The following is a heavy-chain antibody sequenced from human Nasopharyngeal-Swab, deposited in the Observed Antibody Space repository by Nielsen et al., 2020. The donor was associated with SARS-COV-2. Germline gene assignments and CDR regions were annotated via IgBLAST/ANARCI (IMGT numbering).Heavy chain of an antibody. CDR1: GFTFSSYE. D-gene: IGHD3-3*01. Sequence: GGSLRLSCAASGFTFSSYEMNWVRQAPGKGLEWVSYISSSGSTIYYADSVKGRFTISRDNAKNSLYLQMNSLRAEDTAVYYCASSPDFWSGYYTPPPFDYWGQGTLVTVST. J-gene: IGHJ4*02. V-gene: IGHV3-48*03. CDR3: ASSPDFWSGYYTPPPFDY. CDR2: ISSSGSTI.